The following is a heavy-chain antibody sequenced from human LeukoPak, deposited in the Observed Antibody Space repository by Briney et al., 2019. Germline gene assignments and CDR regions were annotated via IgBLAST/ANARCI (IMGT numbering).Heavy chain of an antibody. V-gene: IGHV1-69*13. J-gene: IGHJ4*02. CDR2: IIPIFGTA. Sequence: ASVKVSCKASGGTFSSYAISWVRQAPGQGLEWMGGIIPIFGTANYAQKFQGRVTINADESTSTAYMELSSLRSEDTAVYYCAGVDTAMVNFDYWGQGTLVTVSS. CDR1: GGTFSSYA. CDR3: AGVDTAMVNFDY. D-gene: IGHD5-18*01.